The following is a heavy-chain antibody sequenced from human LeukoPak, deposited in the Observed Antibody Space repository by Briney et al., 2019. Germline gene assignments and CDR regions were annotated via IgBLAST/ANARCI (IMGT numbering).Heavy chain of an antibody. CDR2: IIPIFGTA. V-gene: IGHV1-69*05. Sequence: GASVKVSCKASGGTFSSYAISWVRQAPGQGLEWMGGIIPIFGTANYAQKFQGRVTITTDESTSTAYMELSSLRSEDTAVYYCARDGAPLNCYGSGSNYFDYWGQGTLVTVSS. CDR1: GGTFSSYA. D-gene: IGHD3-10*01. CDR3: ARDGAPLNCYGSGSNYFDY. J-gene: IGHJ4*02.